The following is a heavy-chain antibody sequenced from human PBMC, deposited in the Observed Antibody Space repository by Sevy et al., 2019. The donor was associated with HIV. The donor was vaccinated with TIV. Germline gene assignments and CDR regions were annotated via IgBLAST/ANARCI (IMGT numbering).Heavy chain of an antibody. CDR2: ISYDGSNK. D-gene: IGHD3-16*01. CDR3: ARPSGGGPTDSDYDMDV. J-gene: IGHJ6*03. Sequence: GGSLRLSCAASGFTFSSYAMHWVRQAPGKGLEWVAVISYDGSNKYYADSVKGRFTISRDNSKNTLYLQMSSLRAEDTAVYYCARPSGGGPTDSDYDMDVWGKGTTVTVSS. CDR1: GFTFSSYA. V-gene: IGHV3-30-3*01.